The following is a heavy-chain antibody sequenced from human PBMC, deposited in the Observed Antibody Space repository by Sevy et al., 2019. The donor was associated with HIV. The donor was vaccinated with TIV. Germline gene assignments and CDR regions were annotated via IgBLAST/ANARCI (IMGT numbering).Heavy chain of an antibody. CDR1: GFTFDEYA. CDR2: IGWNTGFT. Sequence: GGSLRLSCAASGFTFDEYAMHWVRQAPGKGLEWVSGIGWNTGFTAYAESVMGRFTISRDNAKNSLYLQMNSLRAEDTALYYCAKDMDPRYVYFYMDVWGKGTTVTVSS. V-gene: IGHV3-9*01. CDR3: AKDMDPRYVYFYMDV. J-gene: IGHJ6*03. D-gene: IGHD5-12*01.